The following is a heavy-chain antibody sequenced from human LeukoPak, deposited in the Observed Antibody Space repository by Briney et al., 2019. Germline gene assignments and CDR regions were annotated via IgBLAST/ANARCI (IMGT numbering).Heavy chain of an antibody. J-gene: IGHJ5*02. Sequence: PSETLSLTCAVYGGSFSGYYWTWIRQPPGKGPEWIGEINYSGRTNYNPSLKSRVTISVDTSRNQFSLKLSSVTAADTAVYYCARVLTTVTPNWFDPWGQGTLVTVSS. CDR2: INYSGRT. D-gene: IGHD4-17*01. CDR1: GGSFSGYY. V-gene: IGHV4-34*01. CDR3: ARVLTTVTPNWFDP.